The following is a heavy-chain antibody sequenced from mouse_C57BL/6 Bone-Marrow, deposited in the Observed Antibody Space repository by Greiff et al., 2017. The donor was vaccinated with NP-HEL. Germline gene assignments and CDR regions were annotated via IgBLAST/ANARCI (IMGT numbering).Heavy chain of an antibody. Sequence: DVHLVESGEGLVKPGGSLKLSCAASGFTFSSYAMSWVRQTPEKRLEWVAYISSGGDYIYYADTVKGRFTISRDNARNTLYLQMSSLKSEDTAMYYCTRDKNYGSSPYYFDYWGQGTTLTVSS. V-gene: IGHV5-9-1*02. CDR3: TRDKNYGSSPYYFDY. CDR1: GFTFSSYA. D-gene: IGHD1-1*01. J-gene: IGHJ2*01. CDR2: ISSGGDYI.